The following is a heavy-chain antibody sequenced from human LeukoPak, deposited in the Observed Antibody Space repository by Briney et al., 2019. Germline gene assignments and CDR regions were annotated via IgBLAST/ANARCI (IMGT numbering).Heavy chain of an antibody. D-gene: IGHD3-22*01. CDR3: ARQWNCYDSSGYLDL. CDR2: IYPGDSDT. J-gene: IGHJ3*01. Sequence: GESLKISCKGSGYSFTSYWIGWVRQMPGKGLEWMGIIYPGDSDTRYSPSFKGQVTISADKSISTAYLQWSSLKASDTAMYYCARQWNCYDSSGYLDLWGQGTMVTVPS. V-gene: IGHV5-51*01. CDR1: GYSFTSYW.